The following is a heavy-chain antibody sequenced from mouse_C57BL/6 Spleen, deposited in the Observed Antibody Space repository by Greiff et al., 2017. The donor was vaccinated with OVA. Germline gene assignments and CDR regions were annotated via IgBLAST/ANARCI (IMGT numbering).Heavy chain of an antibody. CDR3: ARAQSSYYSNWGYY. D-gene: IGHD2-5*01. J-gene: IGHJ2*01. CDR1: GYTFTSYW. CDR2: IDPSDSET. V-gene: IGHV1-52*01. Sequence: QVQLKQPGAELVRPGSSVKLSCKASGYTFTSYWMHWVKQRPIQGLEWIGNIDPSDSETHYNQKFKDKATLTVDKSSSTAYMQLSSLTSEDSAVYYCARAQSSYYSNWGYYWGQGTTLTVSS.